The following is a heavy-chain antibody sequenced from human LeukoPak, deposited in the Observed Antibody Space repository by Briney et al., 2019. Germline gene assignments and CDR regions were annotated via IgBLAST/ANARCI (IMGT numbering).Heavy chain of an antibody. V-gene: IGHV4-61*02. D-gene: IGHD6-13*01. CDR1: GDSVSSGSYY. CDR3: ARHAIIAAADLWGIDY. Sequence: SETLSLTCTVSGDSVSSGSYYWSWIRQPAGKGLEWIGRFHTGGSTSYNTTLKSRVTIPIDTSKNQFSLKLSSVTAADTAVYYCARHAIIAAADLWGIDYWGQGTLVTVSS. CDR2: FHTGGST. J-gene: IGHJ4*02.